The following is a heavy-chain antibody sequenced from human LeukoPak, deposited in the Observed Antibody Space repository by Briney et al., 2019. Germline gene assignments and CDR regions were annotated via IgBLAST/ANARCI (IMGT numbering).Heavy chain of an antibody. Sequence: GGSLRLSCAASGFTFNDFSMHWVRQAPGKGLEWVSLISGSGGSTYYADSVRGRFTISRDNSKNSLYLQMSSLRTEDTALYYCAKDVLESSDYWGRGTLVTVSS. CDR3: AKDVLESSDY. CDR1: GFTFNDFS. J-gene: IGHJ4*02. D-gene: IGHD2-8*02. V-gene: IGHV3-43*02. CDR2: ISGSGGST.